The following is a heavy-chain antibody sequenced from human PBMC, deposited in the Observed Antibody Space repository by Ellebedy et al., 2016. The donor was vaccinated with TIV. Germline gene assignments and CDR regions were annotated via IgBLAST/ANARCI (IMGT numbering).Heavy chain of an antibody. CDR2: IYQDGSET. V-gene: IGHV3-7*01. J-gene: IGHJ5*01. CDR3: ARRGSYGDYAVQVNNWFAS. CDR1: GFSFRNYW. Sequence: GESLKISCAASGFSFRNYWMGWLRQAPGKGLEWVANIYQDGSETYYVDSVKGRFTISRDNAKNSLYLQMSSLRVDDTAVYFCARRGSYGDYAVQVNNWFASWGQGTLVTVSS. D-gene: IGHD4-17*01.